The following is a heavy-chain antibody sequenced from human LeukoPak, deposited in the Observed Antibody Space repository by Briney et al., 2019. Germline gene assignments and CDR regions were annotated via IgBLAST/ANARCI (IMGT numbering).Heavy chain of an antibody. CDR1: GFTFSSYE. D-gene: IGHD4-17*01. J-gene: IGHJ6*03. Sequence: GGSLRLSCAASGFTFSSYEMNWVRQAPGKGLEWVSYISGSGSTIYYADSVKGRFTISRDNAKNSLYLQMNSLRAEDTAVYYCARSVQPFYYYYMDVWGKGTTVTVSS. V-gene: IGHV3-48*03. CDR2: ISGSGSTI. CDR3: ARSVQPFYYYYMDV.